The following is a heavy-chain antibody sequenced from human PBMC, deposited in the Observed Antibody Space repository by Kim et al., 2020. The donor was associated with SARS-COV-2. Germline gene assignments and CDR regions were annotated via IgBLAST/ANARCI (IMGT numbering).Heavy chain of an antibody. J-gene: IGHJ4*02. CDR1: GFTFSDFY. CDR3: ARVALLWFGSKQYFDY. Sequence: GGSLRLSCAASGFTFSDFYMSWIRQVPGKGLEWVSHISSSGNTIYYADSLKGRFTISRDNAKNSLYLQINSLRAEDTAVYYCARVALLWFGSKQYFDYWGQGALVTVSS. CDR2: ISSSGNTI. V-gene: IGHV3-11*04. D-gene: IGHD3-10*01.